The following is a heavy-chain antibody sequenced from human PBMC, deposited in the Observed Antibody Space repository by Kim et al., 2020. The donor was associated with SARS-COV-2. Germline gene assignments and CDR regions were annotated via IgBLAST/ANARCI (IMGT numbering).Heavy chain of an antibody. CDR3: ARGTGSSALDF. CDR2: T. Sequence: TNYAVSVNGRFTIARENADNSLYLQMNSLRAGDTAVYYCARGTGSSALDFWGQGTLVTVSS. V-gene: IGHV3-13*01. D-gene: IGHD6-19*01. J-gene: IGHJ4*02.